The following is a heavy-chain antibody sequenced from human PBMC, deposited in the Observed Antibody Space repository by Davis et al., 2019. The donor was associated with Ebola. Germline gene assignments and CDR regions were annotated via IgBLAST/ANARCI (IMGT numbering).Heavy chain of an antibody. J-gene: IGHJ5*02. CDR3: AKGGPADH. Sequence: AASVKVSCKASGYTFTNYDIHWVRQATGEGLEWMAWMNPNSGNTDYAQKFQGRVILIRNTSTNTAYLELLSLRSDDTAVYYCAKGGPADHWGQGTLVTVSS. CDR1: GYTFTNYD. CDR2: MNPNSGNT. V-gene: IGHV1-8*01.